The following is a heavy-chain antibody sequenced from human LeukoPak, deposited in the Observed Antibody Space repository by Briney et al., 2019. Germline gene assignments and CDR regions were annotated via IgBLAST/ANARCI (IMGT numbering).Heavy chain of an antibody. Sequence: SETLSLTCTVSGGSITSDIFYWNWIRQHPGKGLEWIGSIHNSRGTSYNPSLESRLTISVDTSENQFFLKLSSVTAADTAVYYCARAHKLNAFDIWGQGTMVTVSS. V-gene: IGHV4-31*03. J-gene: IGHJ3*02. CDR3: ARAHKLNAFDI. CDR2: IHNSRGT. D-gene: IGHD1-1*01. CDR1: GGSITSDIFY.